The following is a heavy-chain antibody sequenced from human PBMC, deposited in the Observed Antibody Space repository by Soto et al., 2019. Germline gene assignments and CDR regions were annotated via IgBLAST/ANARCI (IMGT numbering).Heavy chain of an antibody. V-gene: IGHV1-69*13. CDR3: ARVFPDAWVEPGAIRGYFDT. J-gene: IGHJ4*02. CDR1: GDTFSNYA. Sequence: SVKVSCKASGDTFSNYATTWVRQAPGQGLEWMGAIIPLFGTTNYAQKFQGRVTVTADESTNTAYMEFSSLTSEDTAVYYCARVFPDAWVEPGAIRGYFDTWGQGTLVTVSS. CDR2: IIPLFGTT. D-gene: IGHD3-10*01.